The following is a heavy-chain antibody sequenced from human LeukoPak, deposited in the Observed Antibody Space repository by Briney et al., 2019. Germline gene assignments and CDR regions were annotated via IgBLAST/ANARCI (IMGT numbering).Heavy chain of an antibody. V-gene: IGHV1-46*01. CDR2: INPSGGST. D-gene: IGHD6-19*01. CDR1: GYTFTSYY. Sequence: GASVKVSCKASGYTFTSYYMRWMRQAPGQGLEWMGIINPSGGSTSYAQKFQGRVTMTRDASTSTVYMELSSLRSEDTAVYYCARGCDSSGWEGWFDPRGQGTLVTVSS. CDR3: ARGCDSSGWEGWFDP. J-gene: IGHJ5*02.